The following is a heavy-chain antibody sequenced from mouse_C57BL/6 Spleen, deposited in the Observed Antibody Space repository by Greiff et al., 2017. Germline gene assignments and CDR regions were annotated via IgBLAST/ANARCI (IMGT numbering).Heavy chain of an antibody. D-gene: IGHD1-1*01. CDR1: GFTFSSYA. CDR3: ARRNDSNYLDY. CDR2: ISDGGSYT. Sequence: EVMLVESGGGLVKPGGSLKLSCAASGFTFSSYAMSWVRQTPEKRLGWVGTISDGGSYTYYPDNIKGRFTISRDNAKNNQYLQLSHLTSEDTAMYYCARRNDSNYLDYWGQGTTLTVAS. J-gene: IGHJ2*01. V-gene: IGHV5-4*03.